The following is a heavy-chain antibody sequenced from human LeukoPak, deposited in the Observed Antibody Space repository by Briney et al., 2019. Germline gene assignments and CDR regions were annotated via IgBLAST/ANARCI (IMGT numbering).Heavy chain of an antibody. J-gene: IGHJ4*02. Sequence: GGSLRLSCAVSGFTFSTKSMNWVRQPPGDGLEWVSYITADSGTTYYADSVKGRFTISRDNAKISLYLQMNSLRDEDTAVYYCASRDYFDYWGQGTLVTVSS. V-gene: IGHV3-48*02. CDR2: ITADSGTT. CDR1: GFTFSTKS. CDR3: ASRDYFDY.